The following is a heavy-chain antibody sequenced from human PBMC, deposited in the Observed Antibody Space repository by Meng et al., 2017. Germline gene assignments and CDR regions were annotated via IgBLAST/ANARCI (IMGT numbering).Heavy chain of an antibody. V-gene: IGHV4-4*07. D-gene: IGHD6-13*01. CDR1: GGSISSYY. Sequence: QVQRQWSGPGLVKPSETLSLTCTVSGGSISSYYWSWIRQPAGKGLEWIGRIYTSGSTNYNPSLKSRVTMSVDTSKNQFSLKLSSVTAADTAVYYCATGIAAAGLYYFDYWGQGTLVTVSS. CDR3: ATGIAAAGLYYFDY. CDR2: IYTSGST. J-gene: IGHJ4*02.